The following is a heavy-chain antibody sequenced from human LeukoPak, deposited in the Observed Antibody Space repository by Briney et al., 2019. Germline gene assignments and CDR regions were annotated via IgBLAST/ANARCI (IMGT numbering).Heavy chain of an antibody. CDR1: GFTFTTSY. D-gene: IGHD6-19*01. Sequence: GASVKVSCKASGFTFTTSYMHWVRQAPGQGLEWMGVINPSGGDPTYAQRFRNRVTMTGDTSTSTVYMELSSLRSDDTAMYYCARDSRSGWFSPDYWGQGTLVTVSS. J-gene: IGHJ4*02. V-gene: IGHV1-46*01. CDR2: INPSGGDP. CDR3: ARDSRSGWFSPDY.